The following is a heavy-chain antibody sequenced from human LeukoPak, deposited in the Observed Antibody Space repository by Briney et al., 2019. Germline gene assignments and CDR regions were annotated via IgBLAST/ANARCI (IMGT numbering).Heavy chain of an antibody. CDR2: INPNSGGT. CDR3: ARGSYYGSGTGYFDY. Sequence: ASVKVSCKASGYTFTGYYMHWVRQAPGQGLKWMGWINPNSGGTNYAQKFQGRVTMTRDTSISTAYMELSRLRSDDTAVYYCARGSYYGSGTGYFDYWGQGTLVTVSS. V-gene: IGHV1-2*02. CDR1: GYTFTGYY. J-gene: IGHJ4*02. D-gene: IGHD3-10*01.